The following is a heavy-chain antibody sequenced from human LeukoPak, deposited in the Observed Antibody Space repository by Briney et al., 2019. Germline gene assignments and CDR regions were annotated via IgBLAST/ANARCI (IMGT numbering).Heavy chain of an antibody. V-gene: IGHV4-30-2*01. CDR3: ARVEMATIYYFDY. D-gene: IGHD5-24*01. J-gene: IGHJ4*02. CDR2: IYHSGST. CDR1: GGSNSSGGYY. Sequence: SETLSLTCTVSGGSNSSGGYYWSWIRQPPGKGLEWIGYIYHSGSTYYNPSLKSRITISVDRSKNQFSLKLSSVTAADTAVYYCARVEMATIYYFDYWGQGTLVTVSS.